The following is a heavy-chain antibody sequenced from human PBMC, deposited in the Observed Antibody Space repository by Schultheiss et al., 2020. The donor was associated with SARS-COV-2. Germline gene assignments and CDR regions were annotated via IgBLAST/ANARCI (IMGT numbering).Heavy chain of an antibody. J-gene: IGHJ3*02. CDR3: ARGGDFLSVQYDGFDI. V-gene: IGHV4-39*01. CDR2: IYYSGST. CDR1: GGSISSRIYY. D-gene: IGHD3-3*01. Sequence: SETLSLTCTVSGGSISSRIYYWDWIRQPPGKGLEWIWSIYYSGSTYYNPALKSRVTISVDTSNNQFSLKLSSVTAADTAVYYCARGGDFLSVQYDGFDIWGQGTMVTVSS.